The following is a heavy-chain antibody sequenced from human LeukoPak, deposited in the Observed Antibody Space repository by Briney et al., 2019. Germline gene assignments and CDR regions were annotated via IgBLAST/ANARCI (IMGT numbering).Heavy chain of an antibody. CDR3: TRSTGWYNHFDY. D-gene: IGHD6-19*01. CDR2: ISWHSGSL. V-gene: IGHV3-9*03. Sequence: GGSLRLSCAASGFTFDNYAMHWVRQAPGKGLEWVSGISWHSGSLEYADSVKGRFTITRDNAKNSLYLQMNSLRPEDMAFYYCTRSTGWYNHFDYWGQGTLVTVS. J-gene: IGHJ4*02. CDR1: GFTFDNYA.